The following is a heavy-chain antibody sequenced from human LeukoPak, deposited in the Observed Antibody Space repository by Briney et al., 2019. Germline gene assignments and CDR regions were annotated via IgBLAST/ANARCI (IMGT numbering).Heavy chain of an antibody. J-gene: IGHJ6*03. D-gene: IGHD7-27*01. CDR2: IIHSGST. CDR3: ARGLTELGTAYYYYMDV. V-gene: IGHV4-34*01. CDR1: GGSFSGYS. Sequence: PAETLSLTCAVSGGSFSGYSWSWVRQSPGKGLEWIADIIHSGSTNYNSSLKSRVTISLDTSKNQFSLNLTSVTAADTAVYYCARGLTELGTAYYYYMDVWGKGTTVIVSS.